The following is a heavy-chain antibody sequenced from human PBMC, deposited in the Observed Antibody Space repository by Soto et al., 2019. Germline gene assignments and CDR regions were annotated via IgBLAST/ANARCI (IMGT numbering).Heavy chain of an antibody. D-gene: IGHD3-10*01. J-gene: IGHJ4*02. CDR3: ARSSISGIFYYYY. CDR1: GYTFTDNG. Sequence: QVQLVQSGAEVKKPGASVKVSCKASGYTFTDNGVSWMRQAPGQGLEWMGWINPNNGNTKYAQNFQGRVTMTTDTSTSTAYVELRSLRSDDTAMYYCARSSISGIFYYYYWGQGTPVTVSS. V-gene: IGHV1-18*01. CDR2: INPNNGNT.